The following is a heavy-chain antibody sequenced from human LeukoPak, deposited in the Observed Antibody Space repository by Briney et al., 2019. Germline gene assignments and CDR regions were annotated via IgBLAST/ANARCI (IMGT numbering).Heavy chain of an antibody. D-gene: IGHD3-22*01. J-gene: IGHJ4*02. CDR1: GFTFSSYG. Sequence: GGSLRLSCAASGFTFSSYGMHWVRQAPGKGLEWVAVIWYDGSNKYYADSVKGRFTISRDYSKNTLYLQMNSLRAEDTAVYYCAKDWHYYDSSGYFDYWGQGTLVTVSS. CDR2: IWYDGSNK. V-gene: IGHV3-33*06. CDR3: AKDWHYYDSSGYFDY.